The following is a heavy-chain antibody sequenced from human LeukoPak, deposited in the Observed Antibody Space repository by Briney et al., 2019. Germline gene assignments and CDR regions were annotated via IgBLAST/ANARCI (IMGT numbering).Heavy chain of an antibody. CDR1: GGPIRTYY. V-gene: IGHV4-59*01. CDR3: ARVSAAGMDFHYGMDV. CDR2: IHYSETT. J-gene: IGHJ6*02. D-gene: IGHD6-13*01. Sequence: PSETLSLTCTVSGGPIRTYYWSWIRQPPGKGLEWIGNIHYSETTNFNPSLKSRVAISVDTSKNQFSLKMTSVTAADTAVYYCARVSAAGMDFHYGMDVWGQGTTVLVSS.